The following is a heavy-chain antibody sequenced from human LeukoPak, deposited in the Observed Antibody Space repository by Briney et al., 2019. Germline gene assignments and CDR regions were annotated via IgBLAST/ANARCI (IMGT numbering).Heavy chain of an antibody. V-gene: IGHV3-9*01. J-gene: IGHJ4*02. CDR2: ISWNSGSM. D-gene: IGHD3-9*01. CDR1: GFRFDDYA. CDR3: AKNEGGILTAYLDY. Sequence: PGGSLRLSCAASGFRFDDYAMHWVRQAPGKGLEWVSGISWNSGSMDYADSVKGRFTISRDNSKNTLYLQMNSLRAEDTAVYYCAKNEGGILTAYLDYWGQGTLVTVSS.